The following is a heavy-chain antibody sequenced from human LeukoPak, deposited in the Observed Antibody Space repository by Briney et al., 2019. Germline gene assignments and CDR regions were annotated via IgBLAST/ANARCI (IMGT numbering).Heavy chain of an antibody. CDR2: ISSSGSTI. D-gene: IGHD6-6*01. CDR3: TRDPRHFDS. J-gene: IGHJ5*01. V-gene: IGHV3-48*03. CDR1: GFTFSSYE. Sequence: GGSLRLSCAASGFTFSSYEMHWVRQAPGKGLEWVSYISSSGSTIYYADSVKGRFTISRDNAKNSLYLQMSSLRVEDTAVYYCTRDPRHFDSCGQGTLVTVSS.